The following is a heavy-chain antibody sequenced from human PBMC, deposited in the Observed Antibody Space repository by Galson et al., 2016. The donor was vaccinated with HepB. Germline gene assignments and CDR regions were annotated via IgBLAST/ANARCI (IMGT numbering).Heavy chain of an antibody. CDR2: VKSETDGGTT. CDR1: GFTFSNAW. Sequence: SLRLSCAASGFTFSNAWMTWVRQAPGKGLEWVGRVKSETDGGTTDYAARVKGRFTISRDDSENTLFLQMNSLQIEDTAVYYCTTDEGIDCGGDCYGTRWGQGTLVTVSS. D-gene: IGHD2-21*01. CDR3: TTDEGIDCGGDCYGTR. V-gene: IGHV3-15*01. J-gene: IGHJ4*02.